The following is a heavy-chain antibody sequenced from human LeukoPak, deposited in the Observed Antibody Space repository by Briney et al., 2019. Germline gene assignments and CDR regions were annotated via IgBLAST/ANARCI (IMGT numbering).Heavy chain of an antibody. V-gene: IGHV1-18*01. CDR1: GYTFTSYD. D-gene: IGHD3-10*01. CDR2: ISAYNGNT. CDR3: ARTSMVRGMAHDY. J-gene: IGHJ4*02. Sequence: ASVKVSCKASGYTFTSYDINWVRQATGQGLEWMGWISAYNGNTNYAQKLQGRVTMTTDTSTSTAYMELRSLRSDDTAVYYCARTSMVRGMAHDYWGQGTLVTVSS.